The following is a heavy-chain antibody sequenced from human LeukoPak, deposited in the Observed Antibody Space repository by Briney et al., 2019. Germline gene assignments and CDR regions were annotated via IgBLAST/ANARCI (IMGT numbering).Heavy chain of an antibody. D-gene: IGHD6-13*01. CDR1: GGSISSYY. CDR3: ARSGGIAAADFDY. Sequence: SETLSLTCTVSGGSISSYYWSWIRQPPGKGLEWIGYIYYSGSTNCNPALKSRVTISVDTSKNQFSLKLSSVTAADTAVYYCARSGGIAAADFDYWGQGTLVTVSS. V-gene: IGHV4-59*01. J-gene: IGHJ4*02. CDR2: IYYSGST.